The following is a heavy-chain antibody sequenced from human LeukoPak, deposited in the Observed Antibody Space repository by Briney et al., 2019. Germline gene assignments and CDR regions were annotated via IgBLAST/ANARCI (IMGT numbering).Heavy chain of an antibody. V-gene: IGHV1-46*02. D-gene: IGHD6-19*01. CDR3: ARQGTYSSAIGMGY. CDR1: GYTFNNHY. CDR2: INPSGGST. J-gene: IGHJ4*02. Sequence: ASVQVSCKASGYTFNNHYMYWVRQAPGQGLEWMGVINPSGGSTSYAQKFQGRVTMTRDTSTRTVYMEVNSLRSEDTAVYYCARQGTYSSAIGMGYWGQGTLVTVSS.